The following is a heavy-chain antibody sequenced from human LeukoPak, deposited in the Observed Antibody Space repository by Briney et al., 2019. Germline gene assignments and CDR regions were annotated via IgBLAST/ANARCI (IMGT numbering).Heavy chain of an antibody. Sequence: PGGSLRLSCAASGFTFSIYAMSWVRQPPGKGLEWIGYSGSTSYNPSLKSRVTISVDTSKNQLSLNLSSVTAADTAVYYCARGGFNSRWSYALDLWGQGTMVAVSS. J-gene: IGHJ3*01. CDR3: ARGGFNSRWSYALDL. CDR2: SGST. CDR1: GFTFSIYA. D-gene: IGHD3-16*01. V-gene: IGHV4-59*12.